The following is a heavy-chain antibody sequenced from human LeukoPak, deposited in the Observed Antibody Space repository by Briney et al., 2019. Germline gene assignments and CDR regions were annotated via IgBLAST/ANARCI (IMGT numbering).Heavy chain of an antibody. D-gene: IGHD6-13*01. V-gene: IGHV4-59*01. CDR1: GGSISSYY. Sequence: PSETLSLTCTVSGGSISSYYWSWIRQPPGKGLELIGYIYYSGSTNYNPSLKRRVTISVDTSKNQFSLKLSSVTAADTAVYYCGGKSGIAAAGTFDYWGQGTLVTVSS. J-gene: IGHJ4*02. CDR2: IYYSGST. CDR3: GGKSGIAAAGTFDY.